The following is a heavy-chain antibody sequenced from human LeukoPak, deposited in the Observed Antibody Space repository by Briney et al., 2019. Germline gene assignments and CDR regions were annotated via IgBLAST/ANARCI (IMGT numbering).Heavy chain of an antibody. Sequence: GGSLRLSCAASGFTFSSYWMHWVRQGPGKGLVWVSRIKTDGSATSYADSVKGRFTISRDNAKNTVYLQMNSLRAEDTAVYYCVREGDAFDIWGQGTMVTVSS. CDR2: IKTDGSAT. CDR3: VREGDAFDI. V-gene: IGHV3-74*01. CDR1: GFTFSSYW. J-gene: IGHJ3*02.